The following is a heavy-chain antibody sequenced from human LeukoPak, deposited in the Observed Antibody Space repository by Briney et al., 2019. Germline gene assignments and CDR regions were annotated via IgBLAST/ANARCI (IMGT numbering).Heavy chain of an antibody. V-gene: IGHV3-30*18. CDR2: ISYDGTTK. CDR3: AKARHCGGDCYSLMDY. Sequence: PGGSLRLSCAASGFTFSIYGMHWVRQAPGKGLEWVAVISYDGTTKYYADSVKGRFTISRDNSKNTLFLQMNSLRADDTAVYYCAKARHCGGDCYSLMDYWGQGILVTVSS. D-gene: IGHD2-21*02. J-gene: IGHJ4*02. CDR1: GFTFSIYG.